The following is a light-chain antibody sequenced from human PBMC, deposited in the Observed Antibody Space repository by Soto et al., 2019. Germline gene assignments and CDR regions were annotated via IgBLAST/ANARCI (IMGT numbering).Light chain of an antibody. CDR2: DAS. V-gene: IGKV1-33*01. Sequence: DIQMTQSPSSLSACVGNRVTITVQASQDIATYLNWYQQKPGKAPNLLIYDASNLETGVPSRFSGGGSGTHFTFTISNLQPEDIATYYCQQYDNLPPTWTFGQGTKVDIK. CDR3: QQYDNLPPTWT. J-gene: IGKJ1*01. CDR1: QDIATY.